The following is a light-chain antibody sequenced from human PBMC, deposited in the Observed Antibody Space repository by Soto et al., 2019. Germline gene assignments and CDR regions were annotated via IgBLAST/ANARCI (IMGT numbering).Light chain of an antibody. J-gene: IGLJ3*02. CDR3: GAWDDSLSGWV. Sequence: QSVLTQPPSASETPGQRVTISCSGSSSNIGSNHVYWYQHLPGTAPKLLIYRNYLRPSGVPDRFSASKSGTSASLAISGLRSADEADYYCGAWDDSLSGWVFGGGTKLTVL. CDR2: RNY. V-gene: IGLV1-47*01. CDR1: SSNIGSNH.